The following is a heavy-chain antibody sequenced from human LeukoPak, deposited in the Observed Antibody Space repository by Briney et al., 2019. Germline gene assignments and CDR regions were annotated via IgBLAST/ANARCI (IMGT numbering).Heavy chain of an antibody. CDR2: INTNTGNP. J-gene: IGHJ4*02. D-gene: IGHD1-26*01. CDR1: GYTFTSYA. V-gene: IGHV7-4-1*02. Sequence: ASVKVSCKASGYTFTSYAMNWVRQAPGQGLEWMGWINTNTGNPTYAQGFTGRFVFSLDTSVSTAYLQISSLKAEDTAVYYCARTASGSYYGIQVLGYWGQGTLVTVSS. CDR3: ARTASGSYYGIQVLGY.